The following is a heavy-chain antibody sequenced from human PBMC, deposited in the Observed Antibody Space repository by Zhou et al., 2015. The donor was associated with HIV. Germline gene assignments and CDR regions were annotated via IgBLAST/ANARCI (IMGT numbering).Heavy chain of an antibody. CDR2: IIPIFGTA. Sequence: QVQLVQSGAEVKKPGASVKVSCKASGYTFTSYYMHWVRQAPGQGLEWMGGIIPIFGTANYAQKFQGRVTITADESTSTAYMELSSLRSEDTAVYYCARGRITMVRGVTESEYFQHWGQGTLVTVSS. J-gene: IGHJ1*01. V-gene: IGHV1-69*01. CDR1: GYTFTSYY. CDR3: ARGRITMVRGVTESEYFQH. D-gene: IGHD3-10*01.